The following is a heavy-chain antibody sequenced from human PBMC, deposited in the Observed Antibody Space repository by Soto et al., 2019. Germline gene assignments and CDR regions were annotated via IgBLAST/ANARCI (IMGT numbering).Heavy chain of an antibody. Sequence: QVQLEQSAPEVKKPGASVKVSCKASGYTFTTYGISWVRQAPGEGLEWLGWINTHNGNTNYAQNLQGRVFMTADTSTNTAYMERRSLRSDDTAIYYCTREGSAPYYYYGMDAWGQGTTVTVSS. D-gene: IGHD3-10*01. V-gene: IGHV1-18*01. CDR3: TREGSAPYYYYGMDA. J-gene: IGHJ6*02. CDR1: GYTFTTYG. CDR2: INTHNGNT.